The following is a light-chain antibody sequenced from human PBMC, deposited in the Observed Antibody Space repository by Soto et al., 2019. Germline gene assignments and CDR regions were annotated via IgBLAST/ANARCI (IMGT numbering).Light chain of an antibody. V-gene: IGKV1-39*01. CDR3: QRSYSTPPT. CDR2: AAS. Sequence: DIQMTQSPSSLSASVGDRVTITCRASQSISSYLNWYQQKPGKAPKLLIYAASSLQSGVPSRFSGSGSGTDFTPTISSLQPEDFATYYCQRSYSTPPTFGQGTKV. J-gene: IGKJ1*01. CDR1: QSISSY.